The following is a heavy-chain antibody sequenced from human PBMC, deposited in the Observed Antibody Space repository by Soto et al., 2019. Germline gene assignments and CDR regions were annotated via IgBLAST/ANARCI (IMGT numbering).Heavy chain of an antibody. V-gene: IGHV3-64D*06. CDR2: ISPDGGST. J-gene: IGHJ3*01. D-gene: IGHD3-9*01. Sequence: GGSLRLSCSASGFTFTSYALHWVRQAPGKGLEYVSVISPDGGSTYYADSVKGRFTVSRDNSKNTLYLQMSMLRAGDTAIYYCVKLYEILSGYYDAFDAWGQGTMVTVSS. CDR1: GFTFTSYA. CDR3: VKLYEILSGYYDAFDA.